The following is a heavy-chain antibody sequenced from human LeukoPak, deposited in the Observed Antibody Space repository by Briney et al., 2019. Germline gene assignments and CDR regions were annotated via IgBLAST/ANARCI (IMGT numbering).Heavy chain of an antibody. CDR3: ARDKRTQTPRDYYYYGMDV. Sequence: SQTLSLTCAISGDIVSSNSAAWNWIRQSPSRGLEWLGRTYYRSKWYNDYAVSVKSRITINPDTSKNQFSLQLNSVTPEDTAVYYCARDKRTQTPRDYYYYGMDVWGQGTTVTVSS. J-gene: IGHJ6*02. V-gene: IGHV6-1*01. CDR1: GDIVSSNSAA. CDR2: TYYRSKWYN.